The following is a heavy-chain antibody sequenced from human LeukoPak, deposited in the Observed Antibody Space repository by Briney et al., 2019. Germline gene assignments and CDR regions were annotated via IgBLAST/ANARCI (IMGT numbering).Heavy chain of an antibody. CDR3: AKDVRIAARQAANYFDY. CDR1: GFTVSSNY. CDR2: IYSGGST. D-gene: IGHD6-6*01. V-gene: IGHV3-53*01. Sequence: GGSLRLSCAASGFTVSSNYMSWVRQAPGKGLEWVSVIYSGGSTYYADSVKGRFTISRDNSKNTLYLQMNSLRAEDTAVYYCAKDVRIAARQAANYFDYWGQGTLVTVSS. J-gene: IGHJ4*02.